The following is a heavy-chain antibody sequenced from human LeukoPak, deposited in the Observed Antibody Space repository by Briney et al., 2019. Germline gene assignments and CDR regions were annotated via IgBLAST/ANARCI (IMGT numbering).Heavy chain of an antibody. V-gene: IGHV3-21*01. Sequence: PGGSLRLSCAASGFTFSSYSMNWVRQAPGQGLELVSSISSSSSYIYYADSVKGRFTISRDNAKNSLYLQMNSLRAEDTAVYYCARGVYGSGIRFPIYGMDVWGKGTTVTVSS. D-gene: IGHD3-10*01. CDR1: GFTFSSYS. CDR3: ARGVYGSGIRFPIYGMDV. J-gene: IGHJ6*04. CDR2: ISSSSSYI.